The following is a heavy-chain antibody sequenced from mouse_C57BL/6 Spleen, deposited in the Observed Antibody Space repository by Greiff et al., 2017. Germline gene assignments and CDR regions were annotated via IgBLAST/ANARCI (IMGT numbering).Heavy chain of an antibody. CDR1: GYTFTSYW. J-gene: IGHJ2*01. D-gene: IGHD1-2*01. CDR3: AIRGTTAADCDY. Sequence: QVQLQQPGAELVKPGASVKMSCKASGYTFTSYWLTWVKQRPGQGLEWIGDIYPCSGSTNYNEKFKSKATLTVDTSSSTAYMQLCNLTSEDSTVYYCAIRGTTAADCDYWGHGTTLTGSS. V-gene: IGHV1-55*01. CDR2: IYPCSGST.